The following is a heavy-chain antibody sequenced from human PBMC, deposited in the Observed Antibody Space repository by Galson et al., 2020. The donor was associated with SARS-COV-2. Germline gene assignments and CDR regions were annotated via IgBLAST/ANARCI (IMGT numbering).Heavy chain of an antibody. CDR3: STSIIVAGTLDY. Sequence: GESLKISCSASGFTFSTYAMHWVRQAPGKGLEWVAVIWSDGNHKYYPDSVKGRFTISRDNSKNTVDLQMDSLRAEDTAVYYCSTSIIVAGTLDYWGQGTLVSVSS. J-gene: IGHJ4*02. CDR2: IWSDGNHK. CDR1: GFTFSTYA. V-gene: IGHV3-33*01. D-gene: IGHD5-12*01.